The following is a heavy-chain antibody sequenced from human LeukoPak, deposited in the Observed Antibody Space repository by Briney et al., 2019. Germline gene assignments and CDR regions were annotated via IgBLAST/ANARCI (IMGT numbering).Heavy chain of an antibody. J-gene: IGHJ3*02. CDR1: GFTFSSYG. Sequence: GRSLRLSCAASGFTFSSYGMHWVRQAPGKGLEWVAVISYDGSNKYYADSVKGRFTISRDNSKNTLYLQMNSLRAEDTAVYYCAKASATVTTFDAFDIWGQGTMVTVSS. CDR3: AKASATVTTFDAFDI. D-gene: IGHD4-17*01. V-gene: IGHV3-30*18. CDR2: ISYDGSNK.